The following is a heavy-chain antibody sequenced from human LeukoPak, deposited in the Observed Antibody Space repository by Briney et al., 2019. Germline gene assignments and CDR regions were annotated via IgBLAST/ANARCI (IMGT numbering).Heavy chain of an antibody. CDR2: INPNSGDT. D-gene: IGHD1-26*01. Sequence: ASVKVSCTASGYTFTGYYMHWVRQAPGQGLEWMGWINPNSGDTNYAQKFQGRVTMTRDTSISTAYMELSRLRSDDTAVYYCAHKGGSGSYYFRGTYDAFDIWGQGTMVTVSS. V-gene: IGHV1-2*02. CDR1: GYTFTGYY. CDR3: AHKGGSGSYYFRGTYDAFDI. J-gene: IGHJ3*02.